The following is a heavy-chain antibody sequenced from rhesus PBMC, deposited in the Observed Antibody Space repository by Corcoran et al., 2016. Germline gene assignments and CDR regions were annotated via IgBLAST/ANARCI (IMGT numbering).Heavy chain of an antibody. CDR3: AGCSGIYCYAEYGLDS. J-gene: IGHJ6*01. Sequence: EVPLAESGGGLVQPGGSMRLSCAASGLTFRGYELHCVHQSPGQGLESISIIAGDTSYTYYADSGKGRFTISRENAKNSLSLQMNSLRAEDTAVYYCAGCSGIYCYAEYGLDSWGQGVVVTVSS. CDR2: IAGDTSYT. D-gene: IGHD2-27*01. CDR1: GLTFRGYE. V-gene: IGHV3-115*02.